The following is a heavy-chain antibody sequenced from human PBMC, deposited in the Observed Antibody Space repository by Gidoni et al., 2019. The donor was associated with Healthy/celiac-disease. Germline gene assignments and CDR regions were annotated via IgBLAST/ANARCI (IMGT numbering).Heavy chain of an antibody. CDR3: TTDRVGGGYPHFDY. J-gene: IGHJ4*02. D-gene: IGHD3-22*01. CDR1: GFTFSNAW. V-gene: IGHV3-15*01. CDR2: IKSKTDGGKT. Sequence: EVQLVESGGGLVKPGGCLRLSCGASGFTFSNAWMSWVRRAPGKGLEWVSRIKSKTDGGKTDYAAPVKGRVTISRDDSKHKLYLQMNSLKTEDTAVYYCTTDRVGGGYPHFDYWGQGTLVTVSS.